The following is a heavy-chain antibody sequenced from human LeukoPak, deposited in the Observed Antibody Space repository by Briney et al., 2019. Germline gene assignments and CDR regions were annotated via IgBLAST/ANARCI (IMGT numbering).Heavy chain of an antibody. CDR2: TYYRSKWYN. D-gene: IGHD2-2*01. CDR1: GDSVSSNSAA. J-gene: IGHJ2*01. Sequence: SQTLSLTCAISGDSVSSNSAAWNWIRQSPSRGLEWLGRTYYRSKWYNDYAVSVKSRITINPDTSKNQFSLQLNSVTPEDTAVYYCARDLVVVVPAATYWYFDLWGRGTLVTVSS. V-gene: IGHV6-1*01. CDR3: ARDLVVVVPAATYWYFDL.